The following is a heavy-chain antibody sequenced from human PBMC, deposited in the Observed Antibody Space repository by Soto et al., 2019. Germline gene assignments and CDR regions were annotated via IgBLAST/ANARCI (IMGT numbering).Heavy chain of an antibody. Sequence: QVQLVQSGAEVKKPGSSVKVSCKASGGTFSSYAISWVRQAHGQGLEWMGGIIPIFGTANYAQKFQGRVTITADESTSTAYMELSSLRSEDTAVYYCARDGGPGTVLGEDYYYYYGMDVWGQGTTVTVSS. J-gene: IGHJ6*02. CDR3: ARDGGPGTVLGEDYYYYYGMDV. V-gene: IGHV1-69*01. CDR2: IIPIFGTA. CDR1: GGTFSSYA. D-gene: IGHD3-16*01.